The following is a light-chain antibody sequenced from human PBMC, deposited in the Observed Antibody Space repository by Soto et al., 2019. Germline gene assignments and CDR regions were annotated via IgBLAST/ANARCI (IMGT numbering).Light chain of an antibody. CDR2: EVS. V-gene: IGLV2-14*01. CDR3: SSFTGSTTWV. CDR1: SNDVGGYNY. J-gene: IGLJ3*02. Sequence: QSALTQPASLSGSPGQSITMFCTGTSNDVGGYNYVSWYQQHPGKAPKLIIYEVSNRPSGISSCFSGSKSANTASLTISGLQAEDEAEYYCSSFTGSTTWVFGGGTKVTVL.